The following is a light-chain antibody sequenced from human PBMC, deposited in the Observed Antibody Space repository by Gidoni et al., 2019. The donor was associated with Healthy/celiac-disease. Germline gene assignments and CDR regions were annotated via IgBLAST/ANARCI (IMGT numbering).Light chain of an antibody. Sequence: EIVMTQSPATLSVSPGERATLSCRARQSVSSNLAWDQPKPGQAPRLLIHCASTRAPGIPAKFRGSGSWTEFTLTIRRLQSEDFAVYFLQQYNNLAYTFGQGTKLEIK. CDR1: QSVSSN. V-gene: IGKV3-15*01. CDR2: CAS. CDR3: QQYNNLAYT. J-gene: IGKJ2*01.